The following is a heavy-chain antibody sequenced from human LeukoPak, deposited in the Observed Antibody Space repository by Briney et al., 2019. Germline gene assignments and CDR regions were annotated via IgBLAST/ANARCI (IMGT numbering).Heavy chain of an antibody. Sequence: ASVKVSCKASGYTFTSYGISWVRQAPGQGLERMGWINAYNGNTNYAQKLQGRVTMTTDTSTSTAYMELRSLRSDDTAVYYCARCSRYYYGSGSYYNSDDAFDIWGQGTMVTVSS. CDR1: GYTFTSYG. CDR2: INAYNGNT. D-gene: IGHD3-10*01. CDR3: ARCSRYYYGSGSYYNSDDAFDI. V-gene: IGHV1-18*04. J-gene: IGHJ3*02.